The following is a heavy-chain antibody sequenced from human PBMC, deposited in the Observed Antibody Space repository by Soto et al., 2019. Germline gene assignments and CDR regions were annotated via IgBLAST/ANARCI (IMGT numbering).Heavy chain of an antibody. CDR1: GYTFSSYA. V-gene: IGHV1-3*01. CDR3: ARDTGDGTFDF. J-gene: IGHJ4*02. D-gene: IGHD7-27*01. CDR2: INAGYGNT. Sequence: QVHLVQSGAEVRKPGASVKVSCKASGYTFSSYAMHWVRQDPGQRLEWMGWINAGYGNTKSSQKFQDRVTISRDTSASTAYMELTSLRSEDTAVYDCARDTGDGTFDFWGQGTLVTVSS.